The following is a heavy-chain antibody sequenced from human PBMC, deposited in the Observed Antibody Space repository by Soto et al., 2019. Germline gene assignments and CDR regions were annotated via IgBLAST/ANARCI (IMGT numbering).Heavy chain of an antibody. CDR2: ISSSSSTI. Sequence: QLGGSLRLSCAASGFTFSSYSMNWVRQAPGKGLEWVSNISSSSSTIYYADSVKGRFTISRDNAKNSLYLQMNSLRDEDTAVYYCAIDPYYDSSGYCFAPCGQGSLVTVSS. CDR1: GFTFSSYS. D-gene: IGHD3-22*01. CDR3: AIDPYYDSSGYCFAP. V-gene: IGHV3-48*02. J-gene: IGHJ1*01.